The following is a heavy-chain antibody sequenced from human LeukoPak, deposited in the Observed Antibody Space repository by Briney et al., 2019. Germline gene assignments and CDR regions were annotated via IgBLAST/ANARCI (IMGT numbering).Heavy chain of an antibody. CDR3: ARVLSWFGEAPFDY. D-gene: IGHD3-10*01. J-gene: IGHJ4*02. CDR1: GYTFTGYY. CDR2: INPNSGGT. V-gene: IGHV1-2*02. Sequence: ASVKVSCKASGYTFTGYYMHWVRQAPGQGLEWMGWINPNSGGTNYAQKFQGRVTMTRDTSISTAYMELSRLRSDDTAVYYCARVLSWFGEAPFDYWGQGTLVTVSS.